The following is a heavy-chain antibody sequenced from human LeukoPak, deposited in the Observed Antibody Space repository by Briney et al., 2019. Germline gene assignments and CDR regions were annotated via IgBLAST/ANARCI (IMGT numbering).Heavy chain of an antibody. CDR3: ARGRDYYGSGSYYKGVYYFDY. Sequence: SETLSLTCAVYGGSISGYYWSWIRQPPGKGLEWIGEINHSGSTNYKPSLKSRVTISVDTSKNQFSLKLSSVTAADTAVYYCARGRDYYGSGSYYKGVYYFDYWGQGTLVTVSS. CDR2: INHSGST. J-gene: IGHJ4*02. D-gene: IGHD3-10*01. CDR1: GGSISGYY. V-gene: IGHV4-34*01.